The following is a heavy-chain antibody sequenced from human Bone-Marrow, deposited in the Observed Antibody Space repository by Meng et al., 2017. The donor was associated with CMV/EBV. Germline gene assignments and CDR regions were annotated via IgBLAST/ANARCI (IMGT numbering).Heavy chain of an antibody. Sequence: SGPTLVRTTQTLTLTCTFSGFSLSTSGMCVSWVRQPPGKALEWIALINWDDDKYYSTSLKTRPTISKDTSKNQVVHTMPNMDPVDTATYYCARTFARYFDWFDYWGQGTLVTVSS. J-gene: IGHJ4*02. CDR2: INWDDDK. CDR3: ARTFARYFDWFDY. CDR1: GFSLSTSGMC. V-gene: IGHV2-70*20. D-gene: IGHD3-9*01.